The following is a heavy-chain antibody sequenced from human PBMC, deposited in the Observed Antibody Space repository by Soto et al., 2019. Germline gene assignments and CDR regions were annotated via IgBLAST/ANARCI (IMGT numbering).Heavy chain of an antibody. V-gene: IGHV3-23*01. D-gene: IGHD3-10*01. Sequence: EVQLLESGGGLVQPGGSLRLSCAASGFTFSSYAMSWVRQAPGKGLEWVSAISGSGGSTYYADSVKGRFTISRDNSKNTLYLQMNSLRAEATAVYYCAKDQRPMVRGVTKFHYWGQGTLVTVSS. CDR3: AKDQRPMVRGVTKFHY. CDR2: ISGSGGST. J-gene: IGHJ4*02. CDR1: GFTFSSYA.